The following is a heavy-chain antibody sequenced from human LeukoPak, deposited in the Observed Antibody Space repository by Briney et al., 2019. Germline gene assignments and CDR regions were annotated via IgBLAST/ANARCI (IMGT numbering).Heavy chain of an antibody. CDR1: GGSISSSSYY. Sequence: SETLSLTCTVSGGSISSSSYYWGWIRQPPGKGLEWIGSIYYSGSTYYNPSLKSRVTISVDTSKNQFSLKLSSVTAADTAVYYCARGLDYDFWSGYSIYYYYYMDVWGKGTTVTVSS. D-gene: IGHD3-3*01. V-gene: IGHV4-39*07. CDR3: ARGLDYDFWSGYSIYYYYYMDV. CDR2: IYYSGST. J-gene: IGHJ6*03.